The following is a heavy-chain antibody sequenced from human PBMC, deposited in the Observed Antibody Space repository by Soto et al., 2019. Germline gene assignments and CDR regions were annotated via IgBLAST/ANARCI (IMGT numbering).Heavy chain of an antibody. CDR2: ISKNGIDI. CDR3: APRKSGSFNIGAFDI. J-gene: IGHJ3*02. D-gene: IGHD3-10*01. V-gene: IGHV3-48*03. Sequence: GGSLRLSCAAAGFSFSTYEMNWVRQAPGKGLEWVSYISKNGIDIYYADSVKGRFTISRDNANNSLFLQMNSLRAEDTAVYYCAPRKSGSFNIGAFDIWGQGTMVTV. CDR1: GFSFSTYE.